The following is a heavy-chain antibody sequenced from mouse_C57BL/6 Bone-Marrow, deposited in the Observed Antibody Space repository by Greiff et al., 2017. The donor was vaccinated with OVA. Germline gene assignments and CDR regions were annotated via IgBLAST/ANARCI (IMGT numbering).Heavy chain of an antibody. J-gene: IGHJ4*01. D-gene: IGHD2-5*01. CDR2: IRLKSDNYAT. V-gene: IGHV6-3*01. CDR1: GFTFSNYW. CDR3: TANTYSNYGGVEPMDY. Sequence: EVQGVESGGGLVQPGGSMKLSCVASGFTFSNYWMNWVRQSPEKGLEWVAQIRLKSDNYATHYAESVKGRFTISRDDSKSSVYLQMNNLRAEDTGIYYCTANTYSNYGGVEPMDYWGQGTSVTVSS.